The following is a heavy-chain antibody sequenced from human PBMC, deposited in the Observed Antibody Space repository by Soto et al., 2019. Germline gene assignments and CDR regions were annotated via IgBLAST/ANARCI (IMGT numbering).Heavy chain of an antibody. D-gene: IGHD3-3*01. J-gene: IGHJ3*02. CDR1: GGTFSSYA. V-gene: IGHV1-69*13. CDR2: IIPIFGTA. Sequence: SVKVSCKASGGTFSSYAISWVRQAPGQGLEWMGGIIPIFGTANYAQKFQGRVTITADESTSTAYMELSSLRSEDTAVYYCARPYITIFGVVMQGAFDIWGQGTMVTVSS. CDR3: ARPYITIFGVVMQGAFDI.